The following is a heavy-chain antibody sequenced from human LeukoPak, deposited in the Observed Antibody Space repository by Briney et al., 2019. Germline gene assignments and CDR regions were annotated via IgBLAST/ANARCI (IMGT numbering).Heavy chain of an antibody. CDR1: GGSSRSGDYF. Sequence: SETLSLTCAVSGGSSRSGDYFWSWIRQPPGKGLEWIGHIHYSGNTYYNPSLKSRVSISVDTSKNQFSLKLSSVTAADTAVYYCARENNDYGGKKAFDYWGQGALVTVSS. CDR2: IHYSGNT. D-gene: IGHD4-23*01. CDR3: ARENNDYGGKKAFDY. J-gene: IGHJ4*02. V-gene: IGHV4-30-4*01.